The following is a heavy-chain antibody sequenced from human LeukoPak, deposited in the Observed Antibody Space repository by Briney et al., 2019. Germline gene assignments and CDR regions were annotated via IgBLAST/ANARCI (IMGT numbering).Heavy chain of an antibody. CDR3: ARDLEGIVGATNHY. CDR1: GYTFTSYG. CDR2: ISAYNGNT. D-gene: IGHD1-26*01. V-gene: IGHV1-18*01. Sequence: ASVKVSCKASGYTFTSYGISLVRQAPGQGLEWMGWISAYNGNTNYAQKLQGRVTMTTDTSTSTAYMELRSLRSDDTAVYYCARDLEGIVGATNHYWGQGTLVTVSS. J-gene: IGHJ4*02.